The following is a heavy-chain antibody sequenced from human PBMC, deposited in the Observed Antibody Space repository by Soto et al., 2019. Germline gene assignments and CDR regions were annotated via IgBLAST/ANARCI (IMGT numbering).Heavy chain of an antibody. CDR3: ARGWFYCTNGVCQPNGDNWFDP. Sequence: SVKVSCKASGGTFSSYAISWARQAPGQGLEWMGGIIPIFGTANYAQKFQGRVTITADESTSTAYMELSSLRSEDTAVYYCARGWFYCTNGVCQPNGDNWFDPWGQGTLVTVS. D-gene: IGHD2-8*01. J-gene: IGHJ5*02. CDR2: IIPIFGTA. V-gene: IGHV1-69*13. CDR1: GGTFSSYA.